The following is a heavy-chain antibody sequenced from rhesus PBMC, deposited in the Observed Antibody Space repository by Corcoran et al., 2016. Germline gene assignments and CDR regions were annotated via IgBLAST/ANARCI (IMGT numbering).Heavy chain of an antibody. V-gene: IGHV4-127*01. D-gene: IGHD3-9*01. Sequence: QVQLQVSGPGLVKPSETLSLTCAVSGYSISSGYGWGWIRQPPGKGLEWFGQIYGGRGSTSYNSSLKRRVPVSKDTSKNQFSLKLSSVTAADTAVYFCARDYGYNRFDVWGPGVLVTVSS. J-gene: IGHJ5-1*01. CDR3: ARDYGYNRFDV. CDR2: IYGGRGST. CDR1: GYSISSGYG.